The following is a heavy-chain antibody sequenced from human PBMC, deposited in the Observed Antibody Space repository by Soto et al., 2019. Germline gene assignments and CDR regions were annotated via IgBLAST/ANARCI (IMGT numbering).Heavy chain of an antibody. CDR1: GYTFTSYG. V-gene: IGHV1-18*01. Sequence: QVQLVQSGAEVKKPGASVKVSCKASGYTFTSYGISWVRQAPGQGLEWMGWISAYNGNTNYAQKLQGRVTMNTSTSTSTAYMELRSLRSDDTAVYYCARVKGGGNYYDSSGYYYDYWGQGTLVTVSS. CDR2: ISAYNGNT. J-gene: IGHJ4*02. D-gene: IGHD3-22*01. CDR3: ARVKGGGNYYDSSGYYYDY.